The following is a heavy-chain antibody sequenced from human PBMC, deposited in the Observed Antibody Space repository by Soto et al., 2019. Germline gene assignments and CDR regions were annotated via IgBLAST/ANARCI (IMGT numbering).Heavy chain of an antibody. CDR1: GGSISSGGYS. J-gene: IGHJ3*02. CDR3: ARGSYYGAFDI. CDR2: IYHSGST. D-gene: IGHD1-26*01. Sequence: PSETLSLTCAVSGGSISSGGYSWSWIRQPPGKGLEWIGYIYHSGSTYYNPSLKSRVTISVDRSKNQFSLKLSSVTAADTAVYYCARGSYYGAFDIWGQGTMVTVS. V-gene: IGHV4-30-2*01.